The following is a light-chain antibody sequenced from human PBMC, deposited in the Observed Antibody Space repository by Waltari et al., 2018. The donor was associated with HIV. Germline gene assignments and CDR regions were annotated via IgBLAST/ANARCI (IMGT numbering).Light chain of an antibody. CDR1: NSDVGNYNL. J-gene: IGLJ2*01. Sequence: QSALTQPASVSGSPGQSITISCTGTNSDVGNYNLVSWYQHHPGKAPKLIIYEGIKRPSGVSNRISGSKSANTASLTISGLQAEDEADYYCSSYGGSSNWLFGGGTK. CDR3: SSYGGSSNWL. CDR2: EGI. V-gene: IGLV2-23*01.